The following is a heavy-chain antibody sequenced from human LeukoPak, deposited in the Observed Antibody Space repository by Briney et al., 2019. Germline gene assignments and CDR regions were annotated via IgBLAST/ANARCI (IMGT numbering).Heavy chain of an antibody. CDR3: ARDESGYYSSWFDP. CDR2: ISAYDGNK. D-gene: IGHD3-3*01. J-gene: IGHJ5*02. CDR1: GYTFNSYG. V-gene: IGHV1-18*01. Sequence: ASVKVSCQASGYTFNSYGISWVRQAPGPGLEGMGWISAYDGNKNYAQKIQGRVTMTTDTSTSTAYMELRSLRSDDTAVYYCARDESGYYSSWFDPWGQGTLVTVSS.